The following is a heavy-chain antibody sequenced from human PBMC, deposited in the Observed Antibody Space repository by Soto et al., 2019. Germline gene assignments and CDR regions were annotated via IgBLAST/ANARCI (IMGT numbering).Heavy chain of an antibody. Sequence: ASVEVSCDEPGDSLTRKAISSVQQYPRKGLEWMGLISAYNGNTNYAQKLQGRVTMTPDTSTSTAYMELRSLRSDDTAVYYCARETEYYERSGSDASDILLQRTTVT. V-gene: IGHV1-18*01. CDR1: GDSLTRKA. CDR3: ARETEYYERSGSDASDI. D-gene: IGHD3-22*01. CDR2: ISAYNGNT. J-gene: IGHJ3*02.